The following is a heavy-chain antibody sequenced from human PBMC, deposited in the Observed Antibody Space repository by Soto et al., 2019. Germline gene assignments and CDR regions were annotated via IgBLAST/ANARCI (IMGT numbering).Heavy chain of an antibody. Sequence: SGPTLVNHTETLTLTCTFSGFSLTTTEVGVGWIRQPPGKALEWLALIYWNDERRYRPYLRSRLTITKDTSKNQVVPTMTNMDPVDTGTYYCTHSWGSRSLYYGMDVWGQGTTVTVSS. D-gene: IGHD3-3*01. CDR2: IYWNDER. CDR3: THSWGSRSLYYGMDV. J-gene: IGHJ6*02. CDR1: GFSLTTTEVG. V-gene: IGHV2-5*01.